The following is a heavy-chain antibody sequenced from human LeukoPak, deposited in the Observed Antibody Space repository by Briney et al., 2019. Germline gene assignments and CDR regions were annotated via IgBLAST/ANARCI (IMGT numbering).Heavy chain of an antibody. Sequence: GASVKVSCKVSGYTLTELSMHWVRQAPGKGLEWMGGFDPEDGETIYAQKFQGRVTMTEDTSADTAYMELSSLRSEDTAVYYCATSGVRYFDWLSSGEFGWGQGTLVTVSS. V-gene: IGHV1-24*01. CDR3: ATSGVRYFDWLSSGEFG. D-gene: IGHD3-9*01. CDR1: GYTLTELS. CDR2: FDPEDGET. J-gene: IGHJ4*02.